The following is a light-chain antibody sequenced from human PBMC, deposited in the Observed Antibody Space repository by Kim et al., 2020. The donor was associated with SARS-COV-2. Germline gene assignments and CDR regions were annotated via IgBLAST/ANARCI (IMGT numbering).Light chain of an antibody. CDR1: QSISIW. CDR3: QQYGTYSPRT. CDR2: DAS. V-gene: IGKV1-5*01. Sequence: SVGDRVTITCRASQSISIWLAWYQQKPGKAPKLLIYDASNLESGVPSRFSGTGSGTEFSLTITSLQPEDFATYYCQQYGTYSPRTFGQGTKVDIK. J-gene: IGKJ1*01.